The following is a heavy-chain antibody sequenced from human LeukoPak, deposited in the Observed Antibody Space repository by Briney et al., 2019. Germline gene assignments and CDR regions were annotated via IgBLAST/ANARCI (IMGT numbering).Heavy chain of an antibody. CDR3: AKDTSIAARPFQADY. D-gene: IGHD6-6*01. Sequence: GGSLRVSCAASGFTFSSYAMSWVRQAPGKGLEWVSAISGSGGSTYYADSVKGRFTISRDNSKNTLYLQMNSLRAEDTAVYYCAKDTSIAARPFQADYWGQGTLVTVSS. V-gene: IGHV3-23*01. J-gene: IGHJ4*02. CDR2: ISGSGGST. CDR1: GFTFSSYA.